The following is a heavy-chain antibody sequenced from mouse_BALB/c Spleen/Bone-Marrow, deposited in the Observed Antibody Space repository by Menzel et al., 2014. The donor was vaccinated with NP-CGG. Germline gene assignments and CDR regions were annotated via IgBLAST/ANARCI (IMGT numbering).Heavy chain of an antibody. Sequence: QVQLQQSGAELMKPGASVKISCKATGYTFSSYWIEWVKQRPGHGLEWIGEILPGSGGTNYNEKFKGKATFTADTSSNTAYKQLNSLTSEDSAVYYCARSMDYWGQGTSVTVSS. J-gene: IGHJ4*01. V-gene: IGHV1-9*01. CDR1: GYTFSSYW. CDR2: ILPGSGGT. CDR3: ARSMDY.